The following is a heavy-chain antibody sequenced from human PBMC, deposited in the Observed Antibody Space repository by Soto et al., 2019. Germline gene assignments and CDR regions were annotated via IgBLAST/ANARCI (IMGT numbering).Heavy chain of an antibody. CDR2: ISYDGSNK. CDR1: GFTFSSYA. Sequence: QVQLVESGGGVVQPGRSLRLSCAASGFTFSSYAMHWVRQAPGKGLGWVAVISYDGSNKYYADSVKGRFTISRDNSKNTLYLQMNSLRAEDTAVYYCARGGDYFDYWGQGTLVTVSS. CDR3: ARGGDYFDY. D-gene: IGHD3-16*01. J-gene: IGHJ4*02. V-gene: IGHV3-30-3*01.